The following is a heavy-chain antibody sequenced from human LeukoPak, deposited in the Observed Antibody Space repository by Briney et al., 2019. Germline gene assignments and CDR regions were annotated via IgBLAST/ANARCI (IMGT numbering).Heavy chain of an antibody. CDR2: IRSSGRTI. V-gene: IGHV3-11*04. J-gene: IGHJ4*02. D-gene: IGHD2-21*01. Sequence: GGSLRLSCTASGFNFSDYYMSWIRQAPGKGLEWVSYIRSSGRTIYYADSVMGRFTISRDNANHSLYLQMNSLRAEDSAVYYCARHIFLDYWGPGTLVTVSS. CDR3: ARHIFLDY. CDR1: GFNFSDYY.